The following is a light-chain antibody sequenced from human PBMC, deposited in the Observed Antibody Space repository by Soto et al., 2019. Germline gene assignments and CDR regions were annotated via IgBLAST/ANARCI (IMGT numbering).Light chain of an antibody. Sequence: ETVLTQSPGTVSLSPGERATLSCTTSQSVKSNYLAWYQQKPGQAPRLLIYGVFNRATGIPDRFSGSGSGTDFTLTISGLEPDDSAVYYCQHYDGSPRTFGQGTKLEI. CDR1: QSVKSNY. CDR3: QHYDGSPRT. V-gene: IGKV3-20*01. CDR2: GVF. J-gene: IGKJ2*01.